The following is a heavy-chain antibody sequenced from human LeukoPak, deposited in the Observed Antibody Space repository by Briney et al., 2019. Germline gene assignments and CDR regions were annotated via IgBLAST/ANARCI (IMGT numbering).Heavy chain of an antibody. Sequence: SETLSLTCTVSGGSISSYYWSWIRQPPGKGLEWIGYIYYSGSTNYNPSLKSRVTISVDTSKNQFSLKLSSVTAADTAAYYCARMLYSSSWSVFDYWGQGTLVTVSS. CDR1: GGSISSYY. J-gene: IGHJ4*02. CDR2: IYYSGST. V-gene: IGHV4-59*08. CDR3: ARMLYSSSWSVFDY. D-gene: IGHD6-13*01.